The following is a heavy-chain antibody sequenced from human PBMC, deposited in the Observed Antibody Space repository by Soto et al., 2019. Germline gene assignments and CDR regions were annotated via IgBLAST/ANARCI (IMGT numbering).Heavy chain of an antibody. CDR2: IYYSGST. CDR1: VGCIIISGYS. D-gene: IGHD3-16*02. CDR3: ARPIAEGFDP. J-gene: IGHJ5*02. Sequence: PSWTLSLTRTLSVGCIIISGYSWAWIRQPPGKGLEWIGSIYYSGSTYYNPSPKSRVTISVDTPKNQFSLKLSSVTAADTAVYYCARPIAEGFDPWGQGTQVTVSS. V-gene: IGHV4-39*01.